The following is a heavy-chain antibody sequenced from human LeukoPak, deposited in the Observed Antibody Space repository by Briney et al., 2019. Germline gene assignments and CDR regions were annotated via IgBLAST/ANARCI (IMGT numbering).Heavy chain of an antibody. CDR3: ARADSHYDFWSGTKNDAFDI. Sequence: SQTLSLTCAVSGGSISSGGYSWSWIRQPPGKGLEWIVYVYHSGSTYYNPSLKSRVTISVDRSKNQFSLKLSSVTATDTAVYYCARADSHYDFWSGTKNDAFDIWGQGTMVTVSS. CDR1: GGSISSGGYS. V-gene: IGHV4-30-2*01. D-gene: IGHD3-3*01. CDR2: VYHSGST. J-gene: IGHJ3*02.